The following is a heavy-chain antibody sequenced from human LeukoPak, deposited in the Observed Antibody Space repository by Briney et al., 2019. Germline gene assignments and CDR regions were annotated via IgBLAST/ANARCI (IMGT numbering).Heavy chain of an antibody. D-gene: IGHD6-13*01. J-gene: IGHJ4*02. CDR1: GGSFSGYY. Sequence: SETLSLTCAVYGGSFSGYYWSWIRQPPGKGLEWIGEINHSGSTNYNPSHKSRVTISVDTSKNQFSLKLSSVTAADTAVYYCARDFGVPIAAAGGDYWGQGTLVTVSS. V-gene: IGHV4-34*01. CDR2: INHSGST. CDR3: ARDFGVPIAAAGGDY.